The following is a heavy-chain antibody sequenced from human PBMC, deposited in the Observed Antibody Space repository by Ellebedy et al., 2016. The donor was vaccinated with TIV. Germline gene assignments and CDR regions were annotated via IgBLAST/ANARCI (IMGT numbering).Heavy chain of an antibody. V-gene: IGHV4-39*02. J-gene: IGHJ6*02. Sequence: SETLSLXXTVSGGSISSTSDYWDWIRQAPGKGLEWIGAIYSSGRTHYNPSLKSRATIFVDTSKNHFSLTLSSVTAADTAVYYCARFRSGIVVAPAHYGMDVWGQGTTVTVSS. CDR2: IYSSGRT. D-gene: IGHD2-2*01. CDR1: GGSISSTSDY. CDR3: ARFRSGIVVAPAHYGMDV.